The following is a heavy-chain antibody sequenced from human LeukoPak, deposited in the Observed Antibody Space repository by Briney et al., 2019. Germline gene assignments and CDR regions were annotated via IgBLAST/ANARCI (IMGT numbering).Heavy chain of an antibody. V-gene: IGHV3-30*04. CDR3: ARAGDSSGYYRIDY. Sequence: LEWVXXISYDGSNKYYADSVKGRFTISRDNSKNTLYLQMNSLRAEDTAVYYCARAGDSSGYYRIDYWGQGTLVTVSS. D-gene: IGHD3-22*01. CDR2: ISYDGSNK. J-gene: IGHJ4*02.